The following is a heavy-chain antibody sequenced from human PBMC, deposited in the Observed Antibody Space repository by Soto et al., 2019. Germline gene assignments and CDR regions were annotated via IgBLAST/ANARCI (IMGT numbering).Heavy chain of an antibody. CDR2: IYSSGST. Sequence: SETLSLTCTVSGGSISTYYWSWIRQPPGKGLEWIGYIYSSGSTNYNPSLESRVTISVDTSKNQFSLKLSSVTAADTAVYYCAXQPPRQAGDWGQGXXVT. V-gene: IGHV4-59*08. J-gene: IGHJ1*01. CDR1: GGSISTYY. D-gene: IGHD6-13*01. CDR3: AXQPPRQAGD.